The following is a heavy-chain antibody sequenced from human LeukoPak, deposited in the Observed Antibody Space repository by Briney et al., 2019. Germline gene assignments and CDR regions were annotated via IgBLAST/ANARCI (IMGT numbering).Heavy chain of an antibody. Sequence: GASVKVSCKASGYTFTDYGISWVRQAPGQGLEWMGWINAKSGNTFYAKKFQGRVTMTRDPSTSTAYMDLESLRPDDTAIYYCAAGQFDHWGQGTLVTVSS. CDR1: GYTFTDYG. CDR3: AAGQFDH. V-gene: IGHV1-18*01. J-gene: IGHJ4*02. CDR2: INAKSGNT.